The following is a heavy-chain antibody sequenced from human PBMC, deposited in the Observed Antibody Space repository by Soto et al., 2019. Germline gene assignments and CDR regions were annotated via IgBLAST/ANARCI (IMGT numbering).Heavy chain of an antibody. V-gene: IGHV3-21*01. CDR2: ITSSGASI. CDR1: GFTLSSYS. D-gene: IGHD2-15*01. Sequence: EVQLVESGGGLVKPGGSLRLSCAASGFTLSSYSLNWVRQAPGKGLEWVSSITSSGASIYYADSVKGRFTISRDNAKNSLYLQMNSLRAEDTAVYYCARDGSEGSGEIGYYYYMDVWGKGTTATVSS. J-gene: IGHJ6*03. CDR3: ARDGSEGSGEIGYYYYMDV.